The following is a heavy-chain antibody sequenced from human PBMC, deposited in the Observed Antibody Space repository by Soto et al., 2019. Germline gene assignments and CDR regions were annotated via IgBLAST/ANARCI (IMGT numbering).Heavy chain of an antibody. J-gene: IGHJ4*02. CDR3: AALYYFDSSGYSD. CDR2: ISTYNGNT. V-gene: IGHV1-18*04. Sequence: ASVKVSCKASGYTFTTYDISWVRQAPGQGLEWMGRISTYNGNTNFPQKLQGRLTMTTNTSTTTAYMELSSLRSEDTAVYYCAALYYFDSSGYSDWGQGTLVTVSS. D-gene: IGHD3-22*01. CDR1: GYTFTTYD.